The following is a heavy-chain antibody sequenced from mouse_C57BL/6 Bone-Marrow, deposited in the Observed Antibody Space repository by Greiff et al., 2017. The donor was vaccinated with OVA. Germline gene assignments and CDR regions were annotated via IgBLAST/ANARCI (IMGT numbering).Heavy chain of an antibody. J-gene: IGHJ4*01. CDR3: ARHEGGYYYAMDY. Sequence: VQLQQSGPGLVAPSQSLSITCTVSGFSLTSYGVHWVRQPPGKGLEWLVVIWSDGSTTYNSALKSRLSISKDNSKSQVFLKMNSLQTDDTAMYYCARHEGGYYYAMDYWGQGTSVTVSS. V-gene: IGHV2-6-1*01. CDR1: GFSLTSYG. D-gene: IGHD2-2*01. CDR2: IWSDGST.